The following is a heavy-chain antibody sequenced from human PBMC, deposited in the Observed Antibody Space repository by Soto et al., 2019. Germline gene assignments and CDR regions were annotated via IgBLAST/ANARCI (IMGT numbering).Heavy chain of an antibody. CDR1: GGTFSSYA. D-gene: IGHD2-15*01. J-gene: IGHJ6*02. Sequence: QVQLVQSGAEVKKPGSSVKVSCKASGGTFSSYAISWVRQAPGQGLEWMGGIIPIFGTANYAQTFQGRVTITADESTSTAYMVLRSLRAEDTAVYYCARNGENCSGGSCYCGLWYYGMDVWGQGTTVTVSS. CDR3: ARNGENCSGGSCYCGLWYYGMDV. V-gene: IGHV1-69*01. CDR2: IIPIFGTA.